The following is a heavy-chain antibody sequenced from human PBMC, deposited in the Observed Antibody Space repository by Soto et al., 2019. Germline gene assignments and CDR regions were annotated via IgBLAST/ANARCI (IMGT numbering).Heavy chain of an antibody. CDR2: IYHSGST. V-gene: IGHV4-30-2*01. CDR1: GGSISSGGYS. J-gene: IGHJ6*02. Sequence: PSETLSLTCAVSGGSISSGGYSWSWIRQPPGKGLEWIGYIYHSGSTYYNPSLKSRVTISVDRSKNQFSLKLSSVTAADTAVYYWARGGYSAGTRAYYYYGMDVWGQGTTVTVSS. CDR3: ARGGYSAGTRAYYYYGMDV. D-gene: IGHD1-7*01.